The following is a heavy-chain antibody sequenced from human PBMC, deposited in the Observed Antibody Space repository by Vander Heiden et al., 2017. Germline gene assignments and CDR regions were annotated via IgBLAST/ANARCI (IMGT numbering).Heavy chain of an antibody. CDR1: GFTFSSHG. CDR3: ARITMVRGAYYYYGMDV. J-gene: IGHJ6*02. CDR2: IWYDGSNK. Sequence: GESGGGVVQLGRSLRLSCAASGFTFSSHGMHWVRQAPGKGLEWVAVIWYDGSNKYYADSVKGRFTISRDNSKNTLYLQMNSLRAEDTAVYYCARITMVRGAYYYYGMDVWGQGTTVTVSS. D-gene: IGHD3-10*01. V-gene: IGHV3-33*01.